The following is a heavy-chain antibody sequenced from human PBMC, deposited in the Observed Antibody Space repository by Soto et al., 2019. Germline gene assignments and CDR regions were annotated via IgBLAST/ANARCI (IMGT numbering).Heavy chain of an antibody. J-gene: IGHJ6*02. CDR1: GFTVSSYS. V-gene: IGHV3-23*01. CDR2: ISVSGGST. Sequence: XGSLGLTCAAFGFTVSSYSVSWVRQAPGKGLDWVSAISVSGGSTYYADSVKGRFTISRDNSKNTLYLQMNSLRAEDTAVYYCAKEKDPVGPRLRIHFLGRRYYYGMDFWGQGTTATISS. D-gene: IGHD5-18*01. CDR3: AKEKDPVGPRLRIHFLGRRYYYGMDF.